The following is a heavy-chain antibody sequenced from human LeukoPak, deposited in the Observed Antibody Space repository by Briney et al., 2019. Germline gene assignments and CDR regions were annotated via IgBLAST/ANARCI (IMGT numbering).Heavy chain of an antibody. Sequence: PGGSLRLSCAASGFTFNSYAMSWVRQAPGKGLEWVSAISGSGGSTYYADSVKGRFTISRDNSKTTLYLQMNSLRAEDTAVYYCAKDPRYCGGDCYSGYWGQGTLVTVSS. J-gene: IGHJ4*02. CDR3: AKDPRYCGGDCYSGY. CDR1: GFTFNSYA. CDR2: ISGSGGST. D-gene: IGHD2-21*02. V-gene: IGHV3-23*01.